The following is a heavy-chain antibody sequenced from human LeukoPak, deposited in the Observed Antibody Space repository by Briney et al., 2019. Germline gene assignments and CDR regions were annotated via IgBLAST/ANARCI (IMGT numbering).Heavy chain of an antibody. D-gene: IGHD3-9*01. Sequence: GGSLRLSCAASGFTFSSYSMNWVRQAPGKGLEWVSSISSSSSYIYYADSVKGRFTISRDNAKSSLYLQMNSLRAEDTAVYCCARDTYYDILTGYSTYYFDYWGQGTLVTVSS. CDR1: GFTFSSYS. CDR2: ISSSSSYI. V-gene: IGHV3-21*01. J-gene: IGHJ4*02. CDR3: ARDTYYDILTGYSTYYFDY.